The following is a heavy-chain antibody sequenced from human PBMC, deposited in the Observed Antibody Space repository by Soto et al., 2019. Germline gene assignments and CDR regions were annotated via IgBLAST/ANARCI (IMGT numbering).Heavy chain of an antibody. D-gene: IGHD1-26*01. V-gene: IGHV3-66*01. CDR3: AEGGFDAFEI. J-gene: IGHJ3*02. Sequence: EVQLVESGGGLVQPGGSLRLSCAASGFTVSSNYMSWVRQAPGKGLEWVSVMYSGGSRYYADSVKGRFIISRDHSKNTLYLQMNSLRAEDTAVYYCAEGGFDAFEIWGQGTMVTVSS. CDR1: GFTVSSNY. CDR2: MYSGGSR.